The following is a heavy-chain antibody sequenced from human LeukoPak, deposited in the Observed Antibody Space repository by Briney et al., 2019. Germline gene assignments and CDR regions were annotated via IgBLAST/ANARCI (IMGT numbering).Heavy chain of an antibody. D-gene: IGHD2-15*01. Sequence: GGSLRLSCAASGFTFSSYGMHWVRQAPGKGLEWVAVISYDGSNKYYADSVKGRFTISRDNSKNTLYLQMNSLRPEDTAVYYCAREFVVVVAATICWGQGTLVTVSS. V-gene: IGHV3-30*03. CDR2: ISYDGSNK. J-gene: IGHJ4*02. CDR1: GFTFSSYG. CDR3: AREFVVVVAATIC.